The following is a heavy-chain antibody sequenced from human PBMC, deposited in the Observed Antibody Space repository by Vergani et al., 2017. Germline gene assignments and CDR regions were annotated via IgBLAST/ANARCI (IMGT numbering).Heavy chain of an antibody. Sequence: QVQLVESGGGVVQPGRSLRLSCAASGFSFSSFGFHWVRQAPGKGLEWVAFIHYDGSHEYYIDSVKGGFTISRDNSKNTLILQMNGLRAEDTAVYYCARDHDSATISYYFSGAFDYWGLGTLVSVSS. D-gene: IGHD1-26*01. V-gene: IGHV3-33*01. J-gene: IGHJ4*01. CDR3: ARDHDSATISYYFSGAFDY. CDR1: GFSFSSFG. CDR2: IHYDGSHE.